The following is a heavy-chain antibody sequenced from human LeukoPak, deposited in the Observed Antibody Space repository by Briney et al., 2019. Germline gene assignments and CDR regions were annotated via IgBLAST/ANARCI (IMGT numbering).Heavy chain of an antibody. D-gene: IGHD3-3*01. CDR2: IYYSGST. Sequence: SETLSLTCTVSGASISNYYWTWIRQPPGKGLEWVGYIYYSGSTNYCPALKSRGIISVDASNNQVSLMLMSWIWADAAVYYCARALRNRSTGTRFAVFDIWGQGTMVTVSS. J-gene: IGHJ3*02. CDR1: GASISNYY. V-gene: IGHV4-59*01. CDR3: ARALRNRSTGTRFAVFDI.